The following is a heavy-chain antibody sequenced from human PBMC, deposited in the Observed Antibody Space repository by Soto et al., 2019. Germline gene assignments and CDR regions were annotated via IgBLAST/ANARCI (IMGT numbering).Heavy chain of an antibody. CDR3: AKGQPVLRFLEWFFDY. J-gene: IGHJ4*02. Sequence: GGSLRLSCAPSGFTFSSYAMSWVRQSPGKGLEWVSAISGSGGSTYYADSVKGRFTISRDNSKNTLYLQMNSLRAEDTAVYYCAKGQPVLRFLEWFFDYWGKGTLVTVPS. CDR1: GFTFSSYA. V-gene: IGHV3-23*01. CDR2: ISGSGGST. D-gene: IGHD3-3*01.